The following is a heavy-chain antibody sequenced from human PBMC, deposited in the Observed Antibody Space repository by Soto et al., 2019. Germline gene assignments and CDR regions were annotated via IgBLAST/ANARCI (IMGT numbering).Heavy chain of an antibody. Sequence: QVRLEQSGPEVKKTGASVKVSCKASGYTFTSYGISWVRQAPGQGLEWMGWINIYSGDANYAQRFQDRVTMTRDTSTNTVYMEMRRLRSDDTAVYYCARALYYYDNSGLAYWGQGTLVTVSS. CDR1: GYTFTSYG. J-gene: IGHJ4*02. CDR2: INIYSGDA. D-gene: IGHD3-22*01. CDR3: ARALYYYDNSGLAY. V-gene: IGHV1-18*01.